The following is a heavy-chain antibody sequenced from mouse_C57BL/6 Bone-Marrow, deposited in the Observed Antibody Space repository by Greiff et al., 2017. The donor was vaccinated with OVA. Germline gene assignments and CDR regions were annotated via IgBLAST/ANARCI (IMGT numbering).Heavy chain of an antibody. Sequence: QVQLQQPGAELVKPGASVKLSYKASGYTFTSYWMHWVKQRPGQGLEWIGMIHPNSGSTNYNEKFKSKATLTVDKSSSTAYMQLSSLTSQGSAVDYCASSTVVARGWYFDVWGTGTTVTVSS. V-gene: IGHV1-64*01. CDR1: GYTFTSYW. CDR3: ASSTVVARGWYFDV. D-gene: IGHD1-1*01. CDR2: IHPNSGST. J-gene: IGHJ1*03.